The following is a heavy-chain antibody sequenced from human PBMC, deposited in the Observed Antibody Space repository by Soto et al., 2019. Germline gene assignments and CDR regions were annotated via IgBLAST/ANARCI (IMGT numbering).Heavy chain of an antibody. J-gene: IGHJ4*02. V-gene: IGHV2-5*02. Sequence: QITLKESGPTLVKPTQTLTLTCTFSGFLLNAGGLGVGWIRQPPGKALEWLALIYWDDDKRFSPSLKSRLSLTKDTSKDQVVLVMTNMDPVDTGTYYCAPLSVPSAVTNFDFWGPGRLVTVSS. CDR1: GFLLNAGGLG. CDR2: IYWDDDK. CDR3: APLSVPSAVTNFDF. D-gene: IGHD2-2*01.